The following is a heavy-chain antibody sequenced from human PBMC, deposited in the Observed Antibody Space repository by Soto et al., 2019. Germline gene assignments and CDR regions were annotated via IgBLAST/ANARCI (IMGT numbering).Heavy chain of an antibody. V-gene: IGHV1-69*01. J-gene: IGHJ6*02. Sequence: QVQLVQSGAEVKKPGSSVKVSCKASVGTFSSYAISWVRQAPGQGLEWMGGIIPIFGTANYAQKFQGRVTITADESTSTAYMELSSLRSEDTAVYYCARMDCSSTSCYYYYYYYGMDVWGQGTTDTVSS. CDR3: ARMDCSSTSCYYYYYYYGMDV. CDR1: VGTFSSYA. D-gene: IGHD2-2*01. CDR2: IIPIFGTA.